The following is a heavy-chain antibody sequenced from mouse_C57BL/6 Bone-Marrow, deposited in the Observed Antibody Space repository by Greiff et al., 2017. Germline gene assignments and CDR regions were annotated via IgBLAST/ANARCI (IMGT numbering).Heavy chain of an antibody. D-gene: IGHD3-3*01. CDR3: EGDEGEMGQWFAY. Sequence: EVNVVESGGGLVQPKGSLKLSCAASGFTFNTYAMHWVRQAPGKGLEWVARIRSKSSNYATYYADSVKDRFTISRDDSQSMLYLQMNNLKTEDTASDNGEGDEGEMGQWFAYWGQGTLVTVSA. V-gene: IGHV10-3*01. J-gene: IGHJ3*01. CDR1: GFTFNTYA. CDR2: IRSKSSNYAT.